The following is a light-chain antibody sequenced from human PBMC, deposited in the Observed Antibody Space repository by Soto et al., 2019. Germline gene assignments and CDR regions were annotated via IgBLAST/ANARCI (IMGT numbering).Light chain of an antibody. CDR2: DAS. CDR1: QHINRNF. CDR3: QQCGSSPEFT. Sequence: EIVLSQSPGTRSFRPWERATLSCRASQHINRNFLVWYQQKVGQAPRLLISDASNRATGIPARFSGSGSGTDFTLTIRSLEPEDFAVYYCQQCGSSPEFTFGPGTKVDIK. V-gene: IGKV3-20*01. J-gene: IGKJ3*01.